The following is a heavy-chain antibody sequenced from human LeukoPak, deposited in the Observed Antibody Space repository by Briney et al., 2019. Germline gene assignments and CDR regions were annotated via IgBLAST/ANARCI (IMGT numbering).Heavy chain of an antibody. V-gene: IGHV4-31*03. D-gene: IGHD6-13*01. J-gene: IGHJ6*02. CDR3: ARGGYSSSWYLGFRDYYYGMDV. CDR2: IYYSGST. Sequence: SQTLSLTCTVSGGSISSGGYYWSWIRQHPGKGLEWIGYIYYSGSTYYNPSLKSRVTISVDTSKNQFSLKLSSVTAADTAVYYCARGGYSSSWYLGFRDYYYGMDVWGQGTTVTVSS. CDR1: GGSISSGGYY.